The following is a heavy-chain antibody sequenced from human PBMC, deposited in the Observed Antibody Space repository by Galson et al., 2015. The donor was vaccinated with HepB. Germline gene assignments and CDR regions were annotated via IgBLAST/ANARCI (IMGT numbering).Heavy chain of an antibody. J-gene: IGHJ5*02. CDR1: GFTFSGHW. V-gene: IGHV3-74*01. D-gene: IGHD3-16*01. CDR3: VKGEGGAVGDP. Sequence: SLRLSCAASGFTFSGHWMHWVRQAPGKGLVWVSRINGDGSSTTYADSVKGRFTISRDNAKNTLYLQMNSLRAEDTAVYYCVKGEGGAVGDPWGQGTLVSVSS. CDR2: INGDGSST.